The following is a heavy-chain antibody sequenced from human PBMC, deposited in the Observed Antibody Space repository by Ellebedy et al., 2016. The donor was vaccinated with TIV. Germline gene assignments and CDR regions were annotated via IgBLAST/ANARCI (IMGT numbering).Heavy chain of an antibody. D-gene: IGHD3-22*01. CDR2: ISYDGSNK. CDR1: GFTFSSYA. V-gene: IGHV3-30-3*01. J-gene: IGHJ4*02. Sequence: PGGSLRLSCAASGFTFSSYAMHWVRQAPGKGLEWVAVISYDGSNKYYADSVKGRFTISRDNSKKTLYLQMNSLRADDTAVYYCAKGRGGGSDSSAPRYYFDYWGLGTLVTVSS. CDR3: AKGRGGGSDSSAPRYYFDY.